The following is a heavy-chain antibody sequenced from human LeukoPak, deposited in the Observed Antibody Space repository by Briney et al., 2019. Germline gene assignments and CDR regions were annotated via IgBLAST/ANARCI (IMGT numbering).Heavy chain of an antibody. J-gene: IGHJ5*02. Sequence: GGSLRLSCAASGFTFSSYWMSWVRQAPGKGLEWVANIKQDGSEKYYVDSVKGRFTISRDNAKNSLYLQMNSLRAEDTAVYYCARQEYCSGASCYTWFDPWGQGTLVTVSS. D-gene: IGHD2-15*01. CDR3: ARQEYCSGASCYTWFDP. V-gene: IGHV3-7*03. CDR1: GFTFSSYW. CDR2: IKQDGSEK.